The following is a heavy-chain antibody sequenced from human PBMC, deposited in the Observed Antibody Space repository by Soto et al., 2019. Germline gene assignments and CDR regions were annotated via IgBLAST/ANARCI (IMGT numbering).Heavy chain of an antibody. J-gene: IGHJ4*02. CDR2: IYYGGGNI. D-gene: IGHD6-25*01. CDR1: GFTFSNYD. V-gene: IGHV3-33*01. Sequence: GGSLRLSCAASGFTFSNYDMHWVRQAPGKGLEWVAVIYYGGGNIYYADSVKGRFTISRDDSETALYLQMDSLRVEDTAVYYCARDWQRTYLDFWGQGALVTVSS. CDR3: ARDWQRTYLDF.